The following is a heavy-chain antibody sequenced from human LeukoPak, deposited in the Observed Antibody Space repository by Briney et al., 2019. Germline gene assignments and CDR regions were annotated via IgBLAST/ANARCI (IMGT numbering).Heavy chain of an antibody. CDR2: IYHSGST. V-gene: IGHV4-30-2*01. J-gene: IGHJ4*02. CDR1: GGSISSGGYY. Sequence: SETLSLTCTVSGGSISSGGYYWSWIRQPPGKGLEWIGYIYHSGSTYYNPSLKSRVTISVDRSKNQFSLKLSSVTAADTAVYYCARSPRGTGWEGFDYWGQGTLVTVSS. D-gene: IGHD3/OR15-3a*01. CDR3: ARSPRGTGWEGFDY.